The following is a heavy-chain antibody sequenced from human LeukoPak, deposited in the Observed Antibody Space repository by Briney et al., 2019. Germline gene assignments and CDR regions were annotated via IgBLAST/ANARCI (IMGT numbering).Heavy chain of an antibody. D-gene: IGHD2-15*01. V-gene: IGHV4-59*01. Sequence: PSETLSLTCTVSGGSISSYYWSWIRQPPGKGLEWIGYIYYSGSTNYNPSLKSRVTISVDTSKNQFSLKLSSVTAADTAVYYRARGYCSGGSCYSGPDAFDIWGQGTMVTVSS. J-gene: IGHJ3*02. CDR2: IYYSGST. CDR1: GGSISSYY. CDR3: ARGYCSGGSCYSGPDAFDI.